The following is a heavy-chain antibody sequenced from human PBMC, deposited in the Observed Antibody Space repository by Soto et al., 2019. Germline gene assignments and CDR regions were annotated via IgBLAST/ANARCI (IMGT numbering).Heavy chain of an antibody. Sequence: VKVSCKASGDTSDSFSISWVRQAPGQGLEWMGGIIPMFGTGNYAQKFQGRLTITADESTGTSYMDLKSLRSEDTAVYFCARENRDDNSGWYSSSDWFDPWGQGTLVTVS. D-gene: IGHD6-19*01. CDR1: GDTSDSFS. CDR3: ARENRDDNSGWYSSSDWFDP. J-gene: IGHJ5*02. CDR2: IIPMFGTG. V-gene: IGHV1-69*13.